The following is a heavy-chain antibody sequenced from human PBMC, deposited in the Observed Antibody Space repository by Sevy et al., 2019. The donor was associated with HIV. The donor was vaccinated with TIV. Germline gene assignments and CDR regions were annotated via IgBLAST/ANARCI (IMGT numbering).Heavy chain of an antibody. J-gene: IGHJ4*02. V-gene: IGHV3-15*01. CDR2: IKSKTDGGTT. D-gene: IGHD4-17*01. Sequence: GGSLRLSCAAPGFTFSNAWMSWVRQAPGKGLEWVGRIKSKTDGGTTDYAAPVKGRFTISRDDSKNTLYLQMNSLKTEDTAVYYCTTDNMAWELYGDYEGDYYFDYWGQGTMVTVSS. CDR3: TTDNMAWELYGDYEGDYYFDY. CDR1: GFTFSNAW.